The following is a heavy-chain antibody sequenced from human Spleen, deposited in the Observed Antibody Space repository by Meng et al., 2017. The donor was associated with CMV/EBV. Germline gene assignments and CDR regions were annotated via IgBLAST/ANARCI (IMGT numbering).Heavy chain of an antibody. J-gene: IGHJ6*02. V-gene: IGHV1-69*05. Sequence: SVKVSCKASGGTFSSYAISWVRQAPGQGLEWMGGIIPIFGTANYAQKFQGRVTMTRDTSISTAYMELSRLRSDDTAVYYCARDGRLAAAGVYYYYGMDVWGQGTTVTVSS. CDR2: IIPIFGTA. CDR3: ARDGRLAAAGVYYYYGMDV. CDR1: GGTFSSYA. D-gene: IGHD6-13*01.